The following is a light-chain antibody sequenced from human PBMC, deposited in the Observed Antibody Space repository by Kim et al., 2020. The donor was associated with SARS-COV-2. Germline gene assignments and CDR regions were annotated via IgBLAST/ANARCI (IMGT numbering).Light chain of an antibody. CDR2: AAS. J-gene: IGKJ1*01. CDR3: QKCDSAPWT. Sequence: ASVGDRVTITCRASQDISNYLAWFPLRPGKAPKLLIYAASALQPGGPSRFSGSGSGTDFTLTVTSLQPEDVATYYCQKCDSAPWTFGQGTKVDIK. V-gene: IGKV1-27*01. CDR1: QDISNY.